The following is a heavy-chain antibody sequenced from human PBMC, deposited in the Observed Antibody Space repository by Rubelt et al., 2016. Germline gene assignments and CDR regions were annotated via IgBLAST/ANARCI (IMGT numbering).Heavy chain of an antibody. CDR1: GFTLRSYW. CDR2: INSAGSST. V-gene: IGHV3-74*01. Sequence: EVQLVESGGGLVQPGGSLRLSCVASGFTLRSYWMHWVRQVPGKGLVWVSRINSAGSSTSNVDSVKGRFTSSRDNAKKPLYLQMNSLGDEDTAVYYCARGSYYFDYWGQGTLVTVSS. D-gene: IGHD2-21*01. CDR3: ARGSYYFDY. J-gene: IGHJ4*02.